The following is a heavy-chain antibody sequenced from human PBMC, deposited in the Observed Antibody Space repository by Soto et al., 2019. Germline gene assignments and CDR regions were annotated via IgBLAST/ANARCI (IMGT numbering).Heavy chain of an antibody. V-gene: IGHV3-11*06. J-gene: IGHJ6*02. D-gene: IGHD2-21*01. CDR3: ARVDGESRVDV. CDR1: GFTFSDYS. Sequence: VQLVESGGGLVKPGGSLRLSCAASGFTFSDYSMAWVRQTPGKGLEWIAYIVSGSTYTNYADSVKGRFTISRDNDRESLFLEMNSLRADDTALYYCARVDGESRVDVCGQGTTVSVS. CDR2: IVSGSTYT.